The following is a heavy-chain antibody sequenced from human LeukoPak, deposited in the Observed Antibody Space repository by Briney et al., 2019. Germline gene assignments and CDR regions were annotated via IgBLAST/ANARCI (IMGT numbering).Heavy chain of an antibody. V-gene: IGHV4-34*01. D-gene: IGHD6-19*01. CDR2: INHSGST. CDR3: ARGRVSSGWYGDAFDI. Sequence: SETLSLTCAVYGGSFSGYYWSLIRQPPGKGLEWIGEINHSGSTNYNPSLKSRVTISVDTSKNQFSLKLSSVTAADTAVYYCARGRVSSGWYGDAFDIWGQGTMVTVSS. J-gene: IGHJ3*02. CDR1: GGSFSGYY.